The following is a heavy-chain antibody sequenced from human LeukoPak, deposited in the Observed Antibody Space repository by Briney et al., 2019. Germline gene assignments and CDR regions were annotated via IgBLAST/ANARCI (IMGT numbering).Heavy chain of an antibody. CDR3: AKGVVYGDYYFDY. J-gene: IGHJ4*02. V-gene: IGHV3-9*01. D-gene: IGHD4-17*01. CDR2: ISWNSGSI. Sequence: GGSLRLSCAASGFTFDDYAMHWVRQAPGKGLEWVSGISWNSGSIGCADSVKGRFTISRDNAKNSLYLQMNSLRAEDTASYYCAKGVVYGDYYFDYWGQGTLVTVSS. CDR1: GFTFDDYA.